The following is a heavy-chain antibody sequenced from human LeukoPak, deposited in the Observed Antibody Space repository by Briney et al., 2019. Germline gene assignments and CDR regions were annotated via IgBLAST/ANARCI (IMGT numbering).Heavy chain of an antibody. CDR2: INTNTGNP. V-gene: IGHV7-4-1*02. J-gene: IGHJ6*03. CDR3: ARHGNSYGDYYYYYMDV. Sequence: ASVKVSCKASGYTFTGYAMNWVRQAPGQGLEWMGWINTNTGNPTYAQAFTGRFVFSLDTSVSTAYLQISSLKAEDTAVYYCARHGNSYGDYYYYYMDVWGKGTTVAVSS. CDR1: GYTFTGYA. D-gene: IGHD5-24*01.